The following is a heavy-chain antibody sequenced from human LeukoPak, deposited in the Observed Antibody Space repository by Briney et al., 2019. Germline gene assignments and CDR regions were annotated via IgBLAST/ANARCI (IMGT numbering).Heavy chain of an antibody. D-gene: IGHD2-15*01. CDR2: IYPGDSDT. CDR3: ARHLYCSGGSCYSGGNFVY. CDR1: GYSFTSYW. J-gene: IGHJ4*02. V-gene: IGHV5-51*01. Sequence: GESLEISCKGSGYSFTSYWIGWVRQMPGKGLEWMGIIYPGDSDTRYSPSFQGQVTISADKSISTAYLQWSSLKASDTAMYYCARHLYCSGGSCYSGGNFVYRGQRTMVTVSS.